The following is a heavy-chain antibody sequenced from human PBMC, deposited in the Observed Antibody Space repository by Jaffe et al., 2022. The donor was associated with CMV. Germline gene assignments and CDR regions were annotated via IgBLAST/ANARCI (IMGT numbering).Heavy chain of an antibody. J-gene: IGHJ6*02. CDR3: ANPSTALKDGYGKLGSYYYYGMDV. D-gene: IGHD7-27*01. Sequence: EVQLLESGGGLVQPGGSLRLSCAASGFTFSSYAMSWVRQAPGKGLEWVSAISGSGGSTYYADSVKGRFTISRDNSKNTLYLQMNSLRAEDTAVYYCANPSTALKDGYGKLGSYYYYGMDVWGQGTTVTVSS. CDR1: GFTFSSYA. V-gene: IGHV3-23*01. CDR2: ISGSGGST.